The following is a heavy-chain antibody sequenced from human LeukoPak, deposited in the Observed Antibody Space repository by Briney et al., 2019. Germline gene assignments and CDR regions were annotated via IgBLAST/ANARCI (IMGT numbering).Heavy chain of an antibody. CDR2: ISSNVATT. CDR3: VKDRSIAAPNNDFFDS. V-gene: IGHV3-64D*06. CDR1: GFTFNRFY. D-gene: IGHD6-6*01. Sequence: GGSLRLSCSASGFTFNRFYLHWVRQAPGKGLEFVSHISSNVATTYYADSVKGRFTIPRDNSKNTLYLQMSSLRADDTAVYYCVKDRSIAAPNNDFFDSWGQGALVTVSS. J-gene: IGHJ4*02.